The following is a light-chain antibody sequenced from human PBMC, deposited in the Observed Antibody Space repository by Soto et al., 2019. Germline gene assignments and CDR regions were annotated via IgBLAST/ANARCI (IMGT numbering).Light chain of an antibody. J-gene: IGKJ1*01. CDR1: QSVNGW. CDR3: QRYNSNPWT. V-gene: IGKV1-5*01. CDR2: AAS. Sequence: DIQMTQSPSTLSASVGDRVTITCLASQSVNGWLAWYQQKPGKAPKLLIYAASNLESGVPSMFRGSGSGTEFTLTISSLQPDDSATYYCQRYNSNPWTFGQGTKVEVK.